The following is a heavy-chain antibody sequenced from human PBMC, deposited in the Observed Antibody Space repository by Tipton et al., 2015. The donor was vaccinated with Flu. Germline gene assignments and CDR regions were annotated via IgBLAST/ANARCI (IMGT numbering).Heavy chain of an antibody. J-gene: IGHJ5*02. Sequence: TLSLTCSVSGESMGINYYWGWIRQPPGEGLEWIGQIYTSGSTKYNPSLKSRVTMSLDTSKNQFSLKMSSVTAADTAMYYCARDYGDLNWFDPWGQGTLVTVSS. CDR1: GESMGINYY. CDR2: IYTSGST. CDR3: ARDYGDLNWFDP. V-gene: IGHV4-4*08. D-gene: IGHD4-17*01.